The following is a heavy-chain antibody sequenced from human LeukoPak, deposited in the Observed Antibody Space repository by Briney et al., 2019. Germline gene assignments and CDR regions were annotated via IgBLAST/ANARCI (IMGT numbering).Heavy chain of an antibody. CDR2: IYYSGST. Sequence: NPSETLSLTCTVSGGSISSYYWSWIRQPPGKGLEWIGYIYYSGSTNYNPSLKSRVTISVDTSKNQFSLKLSSVTAADTAVYYCARGNFIAVADSYYYYYYMDVWGKGTTVTVSS. V-gene: IGHV4-59*12. CDR3: ARGNFIAVADSYYYYYYMDV. J-gene: IGHJ6*03. D-gene: IGHD6-19*01. CDR1: GGSISSYY.